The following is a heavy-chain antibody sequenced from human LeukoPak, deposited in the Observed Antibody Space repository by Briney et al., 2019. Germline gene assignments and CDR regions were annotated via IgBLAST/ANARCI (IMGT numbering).Heavy chain of an antibody. Sequence: ASVKVSCKASGYTVTNYDINWVRQATGQGLEWMGWMNLNSGNTGYAQKFQGRVTITRDTSINTAYMELSSLRSEDSAVYYCARGPAYSNSGASYYYYMDVWGKGTTVTVSS. CDR3: ARGPAYSNSGASYYYYMDV. J-gene: IGHJ6*03. CDR2: MNLNSGNT. CDR1: GYTVTNYD. V-gene: IGHV1-8*03. D-gene: IGHD4-11*01.